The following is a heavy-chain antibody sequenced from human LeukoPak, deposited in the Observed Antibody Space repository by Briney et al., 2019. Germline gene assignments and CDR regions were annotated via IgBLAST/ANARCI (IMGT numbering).Heavy chain of an antibody. V-gene: IGHV4-59*08. CDR3: AGGRHRHIVEF. CDR1: GGSISSYY. D-gene: IGHD2-21*01. Sequence: PSETLSLTCTVSGGSISSYYWSWIRQPPAKGLEWIAYISYIGSINYNPSLNMRVTISLDTSKNQFSLQLTPVTAADPDANYSAGGRHRHIVEFWGKGITVSVSS. J-gene: IGHJ6*04. CDR2: ISYIGSI.